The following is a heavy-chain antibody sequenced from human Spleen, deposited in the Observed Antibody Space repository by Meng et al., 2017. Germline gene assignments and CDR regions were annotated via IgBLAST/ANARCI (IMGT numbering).Heavy chain of an antibody. Sequence: QVQLGESGGEVKKPGVSVKVSCKASGYTFTSYAMHWVRQAPGQRLEWMGWINAGNGNTKYSQKFQGRVTITRDTSASTAYMELSSLRSEDTAVYYCARDEDISAAGKLFGDYWGQGTLVTVSS. CDR3: ARDEDISAAGKLFGDY. V-gene: IGHV1-3*01. J-gene: IGHJ4*02. D-gene: IGHD6-25*01. CDR1: GYTFTSYA. CDR2: INAGNGNT.